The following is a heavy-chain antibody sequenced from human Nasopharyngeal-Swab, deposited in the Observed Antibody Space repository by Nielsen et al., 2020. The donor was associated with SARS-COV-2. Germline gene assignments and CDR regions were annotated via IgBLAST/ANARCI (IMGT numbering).Heavy chain of an antibody. J-gene: IGHJ6*03. D-gene: IGHD2-2*01. CDR2: MNPNSGNT. V-gene: IGHV1-8*01. CDR3: ARGHQYQLLFHYYYYMDV. CDR1: GYTFTSYD. Sequence: ASVKVSCKASGYTFTSYDINWVRQATGQGLEWMGWMNPNSGNTGYAQKFQGRVTMIRNTSISTAYMELSSLRSEDTAVYYCARGHQYQLLFHYYYYMDVWGKGTTVTVSS.